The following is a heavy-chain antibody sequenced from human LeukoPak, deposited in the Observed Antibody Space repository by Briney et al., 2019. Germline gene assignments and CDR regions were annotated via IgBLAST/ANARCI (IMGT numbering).Heavy chain of an antibody. D-gene: IGHD3-22*01. J-gene: IGHJ4*02. CDR1: GFTFSGSW. V-gene: IGHV3-7*04. CDR3: ARGTYYDRSTYYPGY. CDR2: IKEDGGEK. Sequence: GGSPRLSCAASGFTFSGSWMSWVRQAPGQGLEWVADIKEDGGEKYYVDSVKGRFTISRDNVKNSLYLQMNSLRAEDTAVYYCARGTYYDRSTYYPGYWGQGTLVTVSS.